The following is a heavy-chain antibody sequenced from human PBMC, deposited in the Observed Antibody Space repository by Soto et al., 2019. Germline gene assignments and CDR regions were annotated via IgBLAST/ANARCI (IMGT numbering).Heavy chain of an antibody. CDR2: IYYSGST. CDR1: GGSISSSSYY. Sequence: QLQLQESGPGLVKPSETLSLTCTVSGGSISSSSYYWGWIRQPPGKGLEWIGSIYYSGSTYYNPSLRCRVTRSVDTSKNQFSLKLSSVTAADTAVYYCARHVTIVGVVKGWFDPWGQGTLVTVSS. J-gene: IGHJ5*02. V-gene: IGHV4-39*01. D-gene: IGHD3-3*01. CDR3: ARHVTIVGVVKGWFDP.